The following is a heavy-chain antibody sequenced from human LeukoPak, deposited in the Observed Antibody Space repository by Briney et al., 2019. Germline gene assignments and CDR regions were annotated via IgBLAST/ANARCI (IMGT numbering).Heavy chain of an antibody. CDR1: GFTFSSYS. J-gene: IGHJ4*02. CDR2: ISSSSSYI. Sequence: GGSLRLSCAASGFTFSSYSMNWVRQAPGKGLEWVSSISSSSSYIYYADSVKGRFTISRDNAKNSLYLQMNSLRAEDTAVYYCAREGYCSGGSCYSPLNYFDNWGQGTLVTVSS. D-gene: IGHD2-15*01. V-gene: IGHV3-21*01. CDR3: AREGYCSGGSCYSPLNYFDN.